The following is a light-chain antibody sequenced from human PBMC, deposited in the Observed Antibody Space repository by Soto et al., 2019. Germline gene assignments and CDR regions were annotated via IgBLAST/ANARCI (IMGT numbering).Light chain of an antibody. Sequence: VVMTQSPMSLPVTLGQPASISCTSSQSLVYSDGNTYLNWFHQRPGQPPRRLIYKVSNRDSGVPDRFSGSGSASDFTLKISRVAAEDVGLYYCLQGSHWPYTFGQGTKLEIK. V-gene: IGKV2-30*01. CDR2: KVS. CDR1: QSLVYSDGNTY. CDR3: LQGSHWPYT. J-gene: IGKJ2*01.